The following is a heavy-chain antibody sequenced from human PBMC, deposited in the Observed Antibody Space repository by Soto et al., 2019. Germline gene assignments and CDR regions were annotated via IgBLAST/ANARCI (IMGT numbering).Heavy chain of an antibody. V-gene: IGHV1-18*04. Sequence: QVQLVQSGAEVKKPGASVKVSCKASGYTFTSYGISWVRQAPGQGLEWMGWISDYNGNTNYAQKLQGRVTMTTDTYTSSAYMELRGLRSDETAVYYCARTNFRGGCSPALGCFDPWGQGTLVPVSS. CDR2: ISDYNGNT. CDR1: GYTFTSYG. CDR3: ARTNFRGGCSPALGCFDP. J-gene: IGHJ5*02. D-gene: IGHD2-15*01.